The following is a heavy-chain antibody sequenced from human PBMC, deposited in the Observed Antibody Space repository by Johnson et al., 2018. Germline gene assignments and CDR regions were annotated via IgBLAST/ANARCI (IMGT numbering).Heavy chain of an antibody. D-gene: IGHD2-2*01. CDR2: ITLDGKRH. CDR3: VQDPSHGALDI. V-gene: IGHV3-30*18. Sequence: QVQLVESGGGVVQPGRSLRLSCAASGFTFSASGIDTHWVRQSPDKGLEWVTHITLDGKRHFYTDSVKGRFSVSRENPTNTVYLQMNSLRPEDTARYHCVQDPSHGALDIWGQGTMVMVSS. CDR1: GFTFSASG. J-gene: IGHJ3*02.